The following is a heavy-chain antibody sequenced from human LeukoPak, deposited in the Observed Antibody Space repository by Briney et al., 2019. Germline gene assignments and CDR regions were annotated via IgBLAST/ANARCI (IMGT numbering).Heavy chain of an antibody. Sequence: GGSLRLSCAASGFTFSSYDMTWVRQTPGKGLEWVALISRSGGTTYYADSVKGQFTISRDNSKNTLYLQMNSLRAEDTAEYYCAKRGGTESFYYYYYMDVWGKGTTVTVSS. CDR2: ISRSGGTT. D-gene: IGHD2-15*01. J-gene: IGHJ6*03. V-gene: IGHV3-23*01. CDR3: AKRGGTESFYYYYYMDV. CDR1: GFTFSSYD.